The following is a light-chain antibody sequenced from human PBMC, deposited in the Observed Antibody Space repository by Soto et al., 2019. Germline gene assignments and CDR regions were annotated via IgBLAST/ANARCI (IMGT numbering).Light chain of an antibody. Sequence: SYELTQPPSVSVAPGKTARITCGGNNIGSKSVHWYQQKPGQAPVLVIYYDNDRPSGIPERFSGSNSGNTATLTISRVEAGDEADYYCQVWYSSSDHVVFGGGTKVTVL. CDR1: NIGSKS. J-gene: IGLJ2*01. CDR2: YDN. V-gene: IGLV3-21*04. CDR3: QVWYSSSDHVV.